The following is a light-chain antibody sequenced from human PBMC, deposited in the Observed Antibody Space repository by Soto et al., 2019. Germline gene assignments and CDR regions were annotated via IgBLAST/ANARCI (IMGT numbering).Light chain of an antibody. CDR1: QSISSW. CDR2: KAS. V-gene: IGKV1-5*03. J-gene: IGKJ4*02. Sequence: DIQMTPSPSTLSASVGDRVTITCRASQSISSWLTWYQQKPGTAPKRLIYKASSLESGVPSRFSGSGSGTEFTLTISSLQPADFATYYCQQYSILSLTFGGGTKVEIK. CDR3: QQYSILSLT.